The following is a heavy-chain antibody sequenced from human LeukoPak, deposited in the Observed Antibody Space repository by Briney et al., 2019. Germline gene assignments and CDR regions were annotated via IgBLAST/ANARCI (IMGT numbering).Heavy chain of an antibody. V-gene: IGHV3-48*02. D-gene: IGHD3-3*01. CDR2: ISLTGSAM. CDR1: GFTFSDYS. CDR3: ARDLGLRFFGPIDC. Sequence: GGSLTLSCTASGFTFSDYSMNWVRQAPGKGLEWVSYISLTGSAMYYADSVKGRFAISRDSAENSLFLQMNSLRDEDTAVYYCARDLGLRFFGPIDCWGQGTLVTVSS. J-gene: IGHJ4*02.